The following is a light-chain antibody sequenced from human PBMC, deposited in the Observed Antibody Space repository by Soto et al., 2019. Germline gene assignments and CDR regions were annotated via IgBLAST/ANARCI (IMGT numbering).Light chain of an antibody. Sequence: DIQMTQSPSSVSASVGDRVTITCRASEGVRSWLAWYQQKPGEAPRLLIYAASSLQSGVPSRFSGSGSGTEFTLTISSLQPEDFASYYCQQAESAPPTFGQGTKVEVK. V-gene: IGKV1-12*01. J-gene: IGKJ1*01. CDR2: AAS. CDR3: QQAESAPPT. CDR1: EGVRSW.